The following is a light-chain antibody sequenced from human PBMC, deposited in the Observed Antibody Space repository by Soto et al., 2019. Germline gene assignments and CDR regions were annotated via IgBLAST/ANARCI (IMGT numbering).Light chain of an antibody. V-gene: IGLV2-8*01. CDR1: SSDVGAYNY. Sequence: QAVLTQPPSASGSPGQSVTISCTGTSSDVGAYNYVSWYQHRPGKAPKLMIYEVTKRPSGVPDRFSGAKSGNTASLTVSGLQAEDEADYYCTSHAGTNNFPYVFGTGTKLTVL. CDR3: TSHAGTNNFPYV. CDR2: EVT. J-gene: IGLJ1*01.